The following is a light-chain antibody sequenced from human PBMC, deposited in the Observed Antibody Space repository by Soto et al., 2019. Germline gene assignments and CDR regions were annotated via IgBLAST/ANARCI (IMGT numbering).Light chain of an antibody. J-gene: IGLJ3*02. CDR2: EVS. CDR1: SSDVGSYNY. V-gene: IGLV2-14*01. CDR3: SSYASISTRV. Sequence: QSALTQPASVSGSPGQSITISCTGTSSDVGSYNYVSWYQQHPGKAPKLMIYEVSNRPSGVSNRFSGSKSGNTASLTISGRQADDEANYYCSSYASISTRVFGAGTQLTVL.